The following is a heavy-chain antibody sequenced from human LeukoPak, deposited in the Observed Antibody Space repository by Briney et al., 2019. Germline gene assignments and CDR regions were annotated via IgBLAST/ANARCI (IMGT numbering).Heavy chain of an antibody. CDR1: GGSISRGAYY. CDR2: IHYSGST. J-gene: IGHJ4*02. Sequence: SETLSLTCTVSGGSISRGAYYWSWIRPHPGKGLEWIVYIHYSGSTYYNPSLKSRVTISVDTSKNQFSLNLSSVTAADTAVYYCARAPDPNFYDRSGFDYWGQGTLITVSS. CDR3: ARAPDPNFYDRSGFDY. D-gene: IGHD3-22*01. V-gene: IGHV4-31*03.